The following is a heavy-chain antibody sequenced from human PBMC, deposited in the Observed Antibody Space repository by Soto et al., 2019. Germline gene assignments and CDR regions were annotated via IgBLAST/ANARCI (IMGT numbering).Heavy chain of an antibody. Sequence: QLQLQESGSGLVKPSQTLSLTCAVSGGSISSGGYSWSWIRQPPGKGLEWIGYIYHSGSTYYNPPLKSRVTISVDRSKNQFSLKLSSVTAADTAVYYCARVNYYDSSGYATFGYFDLWGRGTLVTVSS. CDR2: IYHSGST. J-gene: IGHJ2*01. CDR3: ARVNYYDSSGYATFGYFDL. CDR1: GGSISSGGYS. V-gene: IGHV4-30-2*01. D-gene: IGHD3-22*01.